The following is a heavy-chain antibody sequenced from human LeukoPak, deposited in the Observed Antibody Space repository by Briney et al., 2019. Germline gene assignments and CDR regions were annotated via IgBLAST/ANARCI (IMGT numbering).Heavy chain of an antibody. J-gene: IGHJ4*02. CDR2: IIPIFGTA. CDR3: ARGYYEILTGYYGLDY. Sequence: SVKVSCKASGGTFSSYAISWVRQAPGQGLEWMGGIIPIFGTANYAQKFQGRVTITTDESTSTVYMELSSLRSEDTAVYYCARGYYEILTGYYGLDYWGQGTLVTVSS. D-gene: IGHD3-9*01. V-gene: IGHV1-69*05. CDR1: GGTFSSYA.